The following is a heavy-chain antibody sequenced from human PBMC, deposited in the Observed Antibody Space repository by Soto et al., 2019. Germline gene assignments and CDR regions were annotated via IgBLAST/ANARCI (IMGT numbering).Heavy chain of an antibody. CDR1: GFTFSSYA. CDR2: ISYDGSNK. J-gene: IGHJ4*02. CDR3: ARGAPPDY. V-gene: IGHV3-30-3*01. Sequence: QVQLVESGGGVVQPGRSLRLSCAASGFTFSSYAMYWVRQAPGKRLEWVAVISYDGSNKYYADSVKGRFTISRDDSKNTLYLQLNSLRAEDTAVDYCARGAPPDYWGQGTLVTVSS.